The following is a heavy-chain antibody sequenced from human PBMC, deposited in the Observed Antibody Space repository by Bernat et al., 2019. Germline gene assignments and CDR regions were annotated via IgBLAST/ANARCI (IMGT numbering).Heavy chain of an antibody. D-gene: IGHD6-6*01. CDR2: ISYDETNK. CDR3: AKGGDYSSSGFDY. Sequence: VQLLESGGGLVQPGGSLRLSCAASGFTFSNYAMSWVRQAPGKGLEWVATISYDETNKYYADSVKGRFTISRDNSKNTLSLLMNSLTAEDTAVYYCAKGGDYSSSGFDYWGQGTLVTVSS. J-gene: IGHJ4*02. CDR1: GFTFSNYA. V-gene: IGHV3-30*18.